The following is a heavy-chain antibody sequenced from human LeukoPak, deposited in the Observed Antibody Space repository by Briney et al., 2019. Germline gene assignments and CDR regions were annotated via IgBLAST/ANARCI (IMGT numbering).Heavy chain of an antibody. Sequence: GGSLRLSCAASGFIFSSYGMHWVRQAPGKGLEWVALIWYDGNKKDYADSVKGRFTISRDNSKNTLNLQMNRLRAEDTAVYYCATMTTVTMDDAFDMWGQGTMVTVSS. D-gene: IGHD4-17*01. J-gene: IGHJ3*02. CDR1: GFIFSSYG. CDR2: IWYDGNKK. CDR3: ATMTTVTMDDAFDM. V-gene: IGHV3-33*01.